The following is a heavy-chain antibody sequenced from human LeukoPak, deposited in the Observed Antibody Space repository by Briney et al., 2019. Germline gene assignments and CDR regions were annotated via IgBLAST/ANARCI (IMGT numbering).Heavy chain of an antibody. V-gene: IGHV4-34*01. CDR2: INHSGST. CDR1: GGSFGGYY. J-gene: IGHJ5*02. D-gene: IGHD2-15*01. Sequence: SETLSLTCAVYGGSFGGYYWSWIRQPPGKGLEWIGEINHSGSTNCNPSLKSRVTISVDTSKNQFSLKLSSVTAADTAVYYCARQDRALFWFDPWGQGTLVTVSS. CDR3: ARQDRALFWFDP.